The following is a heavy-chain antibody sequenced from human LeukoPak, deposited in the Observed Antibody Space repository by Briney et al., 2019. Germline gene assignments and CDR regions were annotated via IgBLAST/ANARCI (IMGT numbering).Heavy chain of an antibody. CDR2: IYYSGST. D-gene: IGHD2-15*01. CDR1: GGSISSSSYY. V-gene: IGHV4-39*07. CDR3: ARVVVASYYFDY. J-gene: IGHJ4*02. Sequence: SETLSLTCTVSGGSISSSSYYWGWLRQPPGKGLEWIGSIYYSGSTYYNPSLKSRVTISVDTSKNQFSLKLSSVTAADTAVYYCARVVVASYYFDYWGQGTLVTVSS.